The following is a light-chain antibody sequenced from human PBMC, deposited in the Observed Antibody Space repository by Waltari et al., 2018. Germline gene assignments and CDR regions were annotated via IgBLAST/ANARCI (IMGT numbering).Light chain of an antibody. CDR3: QHRGHWPPDAT. J-gene: IGKJ3*01. CDR1: QSVRSS. V-gene: IGKV3-11*01. Sequence: EIVLTQSPATLSLSPGERATLSCRASQSVRSSLAWYQQKPGQSPRLRIYDASNRATGIPARFSGSGSGTDFTLTISSLEPEDFAVYYCQHRGHWPPDATFGPGTKVDIK. CDR2: DAS.